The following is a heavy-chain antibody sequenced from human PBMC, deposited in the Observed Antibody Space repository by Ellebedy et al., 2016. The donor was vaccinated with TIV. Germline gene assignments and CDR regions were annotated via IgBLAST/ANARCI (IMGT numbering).Heavy chain of an antibody. D-gene: IGHD2-2*01. V-gene: IGHV1-24*01. CDR2: FDPEDGET. CDR1: GYTLTELS. Sequence: AASVKVSCKVSGYTLTELSMHWVRQAPGKGLEWMGGFDPEDGETIYAQKFQGRVTMTEDTSTDTAYMELSSLRSEDTAVYYCATGGYCSSTNCYVVDHYYGMDVWGQGTTVTVSS. CDR3: ATGGYCSSTNCYVVDHYYGMDV. J-gene: IGHJ6*02.